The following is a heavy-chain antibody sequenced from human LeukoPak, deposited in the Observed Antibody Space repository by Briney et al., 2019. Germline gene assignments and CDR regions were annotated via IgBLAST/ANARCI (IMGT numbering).Heavy chain of an antibody. J-gene: IGHJ4*02. CDR3: ARYTGGGVY. V-gene: IGHV3-74*01. Sequence: PGGSLGLSCAVSGFTFSSGYMHWVRPPPGKGPVWVSRISSDGSNTIYADSVKGRFTISRDDARNTLYLQVNSLRDADTAVYYCARYTGGGVYWGQGTLVTVSS. D-gene: IGHD2-2*02. CDR2: ISSDGSNT. CDR1: GFTFSSGY.